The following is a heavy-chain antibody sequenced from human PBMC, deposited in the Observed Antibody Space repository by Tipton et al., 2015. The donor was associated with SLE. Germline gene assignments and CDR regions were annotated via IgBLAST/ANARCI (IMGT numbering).Heavy chain of an antibody. CDR2: IHSSGST. Sequence: PGLVKPSETLSLTCTVFGGSISSYYWSWIRQPAGKGLEWIGQIHSSGSTSYNPSLKSRVSISVDMSKNQVSLKLSSVTAADTALYYCVRDRRNVFDIWGQGAVVTVSS. J-gene: IGHJ3*02. V-gene: IGHV4-4*07. CDR1: GGSISSYY. CDR3: VRDRRNVFDI.